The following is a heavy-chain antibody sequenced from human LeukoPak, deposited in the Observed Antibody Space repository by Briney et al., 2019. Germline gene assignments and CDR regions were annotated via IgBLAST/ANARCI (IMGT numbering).Heavy chain of an antibody. D-gene: IGHD3-9*01. CDR3: ARSHYDILTGYQGASSNFDY. CDR2: IIHSGST. Sequence: SETLSLTCAVYGGSFSGYYWSWIRQPPGKGLEWIGEIIHSGSTNYNPSLKSRVTISVDTSKNQFSLKLSSVTAADTAVYYCARSHYDILTGYQGASSNFDYWGQGTLVTVSS. V-gene: IGHV4-34*12. CDR1: GGSFSGYY. J-gene: IGHJ4*02.